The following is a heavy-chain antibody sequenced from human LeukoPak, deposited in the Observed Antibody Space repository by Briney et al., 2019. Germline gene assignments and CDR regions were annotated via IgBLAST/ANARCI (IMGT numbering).Heavy chain of an antibody. CDR1: GFTFSSYA. CDR2: ISYDGSNK. CDR3: AKDDDILTGYPFY. J-gene: IGHJ4*02. D-gene: IGHD3-9*01. V-gene: IGHV3-30*04. Sequence: GGSLRLSCAASGFTFSSYAMHWVRQAPGKGLEWVAVISYDGSNKYYADSVKGRFTISRDNSKNTLYLQMNSLRAEDTAVYYCAKDDDILTGYPFYWGQGTLVTVSS.